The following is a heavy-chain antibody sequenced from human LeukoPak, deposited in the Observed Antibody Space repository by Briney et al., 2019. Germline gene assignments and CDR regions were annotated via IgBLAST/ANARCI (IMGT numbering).Heavy chain of an antibody. D-gene: IGHD6-13*01. V-gene: IGHV2-5*02. Sequence: ESGPTLVKPTQTLTLTCSFSGFSLSTSGVGVSWIRQPPGKALEWLALIYWDDDKRYSPSLKSRLTITKDTSKNQVVLTMTNMEPEDTATYYCATSFHIAAAGGAFDVWGQGTMVTVSS. CDR2: IYWDDDK. CDR3: ATSFHIAAAGGAFDV. CDR1: GFSLSTSGVG. J-gene: IGHJ3*01.